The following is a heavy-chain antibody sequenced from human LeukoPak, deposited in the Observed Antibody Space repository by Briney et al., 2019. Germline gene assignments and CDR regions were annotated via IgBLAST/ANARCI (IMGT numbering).Heavy chain of an antibody. V-gene: IGHV4-61*09. D-gene: IGHD3-3*01. CDR1: GDSISSGSYY. Sequence: PSETLSLTCTVSGDSISSGSYYWSWIRQPAGKGLEWIGHIYTSGSTNYNPSLKSRVTISVDTSKNHFSLRLSSVTAADTAVYYCARVVDYDFWSGYSTPPFFDIWGQGTMVTVSS. J-gene: IGHJ3*02. CDR3: ARVVDYDFWSGYSTPPFFDI. CDR2: IYTSGST.